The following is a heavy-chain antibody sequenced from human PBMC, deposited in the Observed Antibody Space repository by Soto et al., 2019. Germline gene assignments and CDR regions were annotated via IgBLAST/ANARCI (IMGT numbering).Heavy chain of an antibody. CDR1: GVTFSSYA. Sequence: PGGSLRLPCSASGVTFSSYAMSWFRQAPGKGLEGVSAISGSGGSTYYADSVKGRFTISRDNSKNTLYLKMNSLRAEDTAVYYCARHKRIAAAGPTESDYYGMDVWGQGSTVTVSS. CDR2: ISGSGGST. V-gene: IGHV3-23*01. J-gene: IGHJ6*02. CDR3: ARHKRIAAAGPTESDYYGMDV. D-gene: IGHD6-13*01.